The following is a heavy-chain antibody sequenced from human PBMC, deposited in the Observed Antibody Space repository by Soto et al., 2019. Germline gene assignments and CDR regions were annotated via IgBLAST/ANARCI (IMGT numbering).Heavy chain of an antibody. CDR1: GGTFSSYA. Sequence: SVKVSCKASGGTFSSYAISWVRQAPGQGLEWMGGIIPIFGTAYYAQKFQGRVTITADKSTSTAYMELSSLRSEDTAVYYCARDGLRGTVINYGMDVWGQGTTVTVSS. CDR3: ARDGLRGTVINYGMDV. CDR2: IIPIFGTA. D-gene: IGHD4-4*01. J-gene: IGHJ6*02. V-gene: IGHV1-69*06.